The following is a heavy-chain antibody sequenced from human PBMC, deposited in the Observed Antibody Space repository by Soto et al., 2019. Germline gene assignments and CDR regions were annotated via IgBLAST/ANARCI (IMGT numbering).Heavy chain of an antibody. CDR1: GFTFGSYG. Sequence: GGSLRLSCAASGFTFGSYGMHWVRQAPGKGLEWVAVIWYDGSNKYYADSVKGRFTISRDNSKNTLYLQMNSLRAEDTAVYYCARDRVTHDFWSDYSNWFDPWGQGTLVTVSS. J-gene: IGHJ5*02. D-gene: IGHD3-3*01. CDR2: IWYDGSNK. CDR3: ARDRVTHDFWSDYSNWFDP. V-gene: IGHV3-33*01.